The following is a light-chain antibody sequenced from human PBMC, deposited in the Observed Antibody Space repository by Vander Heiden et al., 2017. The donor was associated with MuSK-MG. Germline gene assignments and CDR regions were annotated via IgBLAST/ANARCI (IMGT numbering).Light chain of an antibody. CDR3: YHHNSGFVV. CDR1: TGAVTSGHH. J-gene: IGLJ2*01. V-gene: IGLV7-46*01. CDR2: EIN. Sequence: QAVVTQEPSLTVSPGGTVTLTCGSSTGAVTSGHHPCWFQQEPGQALMTLIYEINNTHSWTPACFSGSLLAAKADLILSGAQAEDDYYYYCYHHNSGFVVFGGGTKLTVL.